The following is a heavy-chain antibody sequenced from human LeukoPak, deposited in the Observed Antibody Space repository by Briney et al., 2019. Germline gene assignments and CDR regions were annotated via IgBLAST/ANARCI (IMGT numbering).Heavy chain of an antibody. CDR1: GYTFSNYW. V-gene: IGHV5-51*01. J-gene: IGHJ4*02. CDR2: IYPGDSDT. CDR3: ARVPYSISSMDY. Sequence: EPLKISCKSSGYTFSNYWIGWVRQMPGKGLEWMGIIYPGDSDTRYSPSFEGQVSISADKSISTAYLQWSSLKASDTAMYYCARVPYSISSMDYWGQGTLVTVSS. D-gene: IGHD6-6*01.